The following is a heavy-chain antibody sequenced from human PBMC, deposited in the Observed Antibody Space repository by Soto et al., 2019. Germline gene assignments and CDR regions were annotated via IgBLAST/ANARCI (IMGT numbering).Heavy chain of an antibody. CDR1: GFTFSNYA. V-gene: IGHV3-30-3*01. CDR3: ARSDAPYYYDSTGFLCGVDV. Sequence: QVRLVESGGGVVQPGRSLRLSCAASGFTFSNYAMHWVLHSPGKGLGWVAVMSFDETKKYHAASVEGRFTISRENSQNALDVQLSILRAEDTALYCGARSDAPYYYDSTGFLCGVDVWGQGTTVGVSS. CDR2: MSFDETKK. J-gene: IGHJ6*02. D-gene: IGHD3-22*01.